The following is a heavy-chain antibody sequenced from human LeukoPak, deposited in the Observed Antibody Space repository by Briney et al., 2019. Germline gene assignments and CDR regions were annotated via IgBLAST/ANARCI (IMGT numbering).Heavy chain of an antibody. CDR2: ISGSGGST. V-gene: IGHV3-23*01. CDR1: GFTFSSYA. Sequence: PGGSLRLSCAASGFTFSSYAMSWVRQAPGKGLEWVSAISGSGGSTYYADSVKGRFTISRDNSKNTLYLQMNSLRAEDTAVYYCAKSHHCSSTSCYAGPELPVNWFDPWGQGTLVTVSS. CDR3: AKSHHCSSTSCYAGPELPVNWFDP. D-gene: IGHD2-2*01. J-gene: IGHJ5*02.